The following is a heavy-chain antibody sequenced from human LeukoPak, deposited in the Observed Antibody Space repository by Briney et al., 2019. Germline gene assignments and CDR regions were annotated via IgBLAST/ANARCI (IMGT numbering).Heavy chain of an antibody. D-gene: IGHD6-19*01. CDR3: ARGSAWYFVY. CDR2: IYYSGST. V-gene: IGHV4-59*01. J-gene: IGHJ4*02. Sequence: SETLSLTCSVSDGSINSYYWNWIRRPPGKGLEWIGYIYYSGSTNYNPSLKSRVTMSVDTSKNQFSLKLSSVTAADTAVYYCARGSAWYFVYWGQGTLVTVSS. CDR1: DGSINSYY.